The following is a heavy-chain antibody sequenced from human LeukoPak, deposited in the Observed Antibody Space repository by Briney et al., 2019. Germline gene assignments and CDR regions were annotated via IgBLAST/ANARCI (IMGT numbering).Heavy chain of an antibody. V-gene: IGHV4-59*01. D-gene: IGHD6-19*01. Sequence: PSETLSLTCTVSGGSISSYYWSWIRQPPGKGLEWIGYIYYSGSTNYNPSLNSRVTISVDTSKNQFSLKLSSVTAADTALYYCARVTDSSGWYFDYWGQGTLVTVSS. CDR1: GGSISSYY. J-gene: IGHJ4*02. CDR2: IYYSGST. CDR3: ARVTDSSGWYFDY.